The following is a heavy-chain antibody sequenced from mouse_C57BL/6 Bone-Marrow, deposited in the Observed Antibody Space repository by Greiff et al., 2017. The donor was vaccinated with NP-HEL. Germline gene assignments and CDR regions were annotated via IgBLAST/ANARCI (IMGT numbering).Heavy chain of an antibody. V-gene: IGHV1-55*01. Sequence: QVQLQQPGAELVKPGASVKMSCKASGYTFTSYWITWVKQRPGQGLEWIGDIYPGSGSTNYNEKFKSKATLTVDTSSSTAYMQLSSLTSEDSAVYYCARRGQDYGSSYGNAMDYWGQGTSVTVSS. CDR3: ARRGQDYGSSYGNAMDY. CDR2: IYPGSGST. D-gene: IGHD1-1*01. J-gene: IGHJ4*01. CDR1: GYTFTSYW.